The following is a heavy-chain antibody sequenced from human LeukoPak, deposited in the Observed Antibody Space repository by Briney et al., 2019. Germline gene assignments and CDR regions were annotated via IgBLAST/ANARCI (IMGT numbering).Heavy chain of an antibody. CDR1: GFTFSNYA. CDR2: ISGSGVRT. D-gene: IGHD4-17*01. V-gene: IGHV3-23*01. CDR3: AKDRYGDSMGYHGVEGSFDY. Sequence: GGSLRLSCAASGFTFSNYAMSWVRQAPGTGLKCVSVISGSGVRTYYGDSVEGRLTISRDNSKNTLYLEMKSLRAGGTAVYYCAKDRYGDSMGYHGVEGSFDYWGQGTLVTVSS. J-gene: IGHJ4*02.